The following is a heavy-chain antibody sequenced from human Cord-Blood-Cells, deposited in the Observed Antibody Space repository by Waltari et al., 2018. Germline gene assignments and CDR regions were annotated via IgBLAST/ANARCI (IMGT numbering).Heavy chain of an antibody. CDR2: IYYSGST. J-gene: IGHJ4*02. V-gene: IGHV4-39*01. CDR3: ARRGAIAARPVYYFDY. CDR1: GGSISSSSYY. D-gene: IGHD6-6*01. Sequence: QLQLQESGPGLVKPSETLSLTCTVSGGSISSSSYYRGWIRQPPGKGLEWIGSIYYSGSTYYNPSLKSRVTISVDTSKNQFSLKLSSVTAADTAVYYCARRGAIAARPVYYFDYWGQGTLVTVSS.